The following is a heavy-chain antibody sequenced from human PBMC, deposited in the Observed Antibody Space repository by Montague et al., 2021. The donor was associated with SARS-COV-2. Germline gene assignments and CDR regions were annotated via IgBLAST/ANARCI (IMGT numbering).Heavy chain of an antibody. CDR3: ARGGLGNRGFDY. CDR1: GGSFSGYY. V-gene: IGHV4-34*01. CDR2: INHSGST. Sequence: SETLSLTCAVYGGSFSGYYWSWIRQPPGKGLEWIGEINHSGSTXXXPSXKSRVTISVDTSKNQFSLRLTSVTAADTAVYFCARGGLGNRGFDYWGQGALVTVSS. D-gene: IGHD3/OR15-3a*01. J-gene: IGHJ4*02.